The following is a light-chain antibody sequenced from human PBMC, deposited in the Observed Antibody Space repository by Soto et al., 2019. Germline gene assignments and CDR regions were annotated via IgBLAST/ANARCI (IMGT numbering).Light chain of an antibody. V-gene: IGLV1-47*01. J-gene: IGLJ2*01. CDR3: AAWDDSLSGVV. Sequence: QSVLTQPPSASGTPGQRVTISCSGSSSNIGSNYVYWYQQIPGTAPKLLISRNNQRPSGVPDRSSGSKSGTSASLAISGLRSEDEAQYYCAAWDDSLSGVVFGGGTKLTVL. CDR2: RNN. CDR1: SSNIGSNY.